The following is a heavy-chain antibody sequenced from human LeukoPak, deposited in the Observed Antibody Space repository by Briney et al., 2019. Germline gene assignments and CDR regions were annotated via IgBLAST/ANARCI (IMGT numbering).Heavy chain of an antibody. V-gene: IGHV4-59*08. J-gene: IGHJ5*02. CDR1: GDSISSYY. CDR2: IYYTGST. CDR3: ARLAYCGSDCYSRFDP. D-gene: IGHD2-21*02. Sequence: SETLSLTCTVSGDSISSYYWSWIRQPPGKGLEWIAYIYYTGSTNYNPSLKSRVTISVDTSKNQFSLRLSSVTAADTAVYYCARLAYCGSDCYSRFDPWGQGTLVTVSS.